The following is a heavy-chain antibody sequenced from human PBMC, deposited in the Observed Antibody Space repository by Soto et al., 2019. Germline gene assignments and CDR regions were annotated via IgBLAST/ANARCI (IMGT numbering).Heavy chain of an antibody. CDR1: GYSFTDYW. CDR3: ARRGDYYYYMDV. J-gene: IGHJ6*03. CDR2: IYPGDSDT. Sequence: GESLKISCNGSGYSFTDYWIGWVRQMPGKGLEWLGIIYPGDSDTRYSQSFQGQVTISADKSITTAYLQWSSLKASETAMYYCARRGDYYYYMDVWGIGTTVTVSS. V-gene: IGHV5-51*01.